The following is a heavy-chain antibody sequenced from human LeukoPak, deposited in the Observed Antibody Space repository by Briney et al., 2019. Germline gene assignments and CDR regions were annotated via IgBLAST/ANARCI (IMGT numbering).Heavy chain of an antibody. J-gene: IGHJ6*03. CDR2: INHSGST. Sequence: SETLSLTCAVSGGSFSGYYWSWIRQPPGKGLEWIGEINHSGSTNYNPSLKSRVTISVDTSKNQFSLKLSSVTAADTAVYYCARGPSNIVVVPTAIRYYYYYMDVWGKGTTVTVSS. CDR3: ARGPSNIVVVPTAIRYYYYYMDV. D-gene: IGHD2-2*01. V-gene: IGHV4-34*01. CDR1: GGSFSGYY.